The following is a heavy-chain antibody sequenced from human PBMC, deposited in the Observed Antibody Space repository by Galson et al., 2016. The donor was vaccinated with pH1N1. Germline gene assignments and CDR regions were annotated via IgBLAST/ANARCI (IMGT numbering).Heavy chain of an antibody. D-gene: IGHD6-19*01. CDR1: GFTFSSYD. J-gene: IGHJ5*02. V-gene: IGHV3-23*01. Sequence: SLRLSCAASGFTFSSYDTSWVRQAPGKGLEWVSAISGSGGNTFYADSVKGRFTISRDNSKNTLYLQMHSLRAEDTAVYFCAKIAYSGGSNCFDPWGQGTLVTVSS. CDR2: ISGSGGNT. CDR3: AKIAYSGGSNCFDP.